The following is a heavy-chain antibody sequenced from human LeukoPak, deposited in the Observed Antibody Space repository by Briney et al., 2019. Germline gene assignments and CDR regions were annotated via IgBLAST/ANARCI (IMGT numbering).Heavy chain of an antibody. CDR3: ARLWKTDYSVYYLEGHFDY. D-gene: IGHD3-22*01. CDR1: GYTFTRYY. Sequence: GASVKVSCKAPGYTFTRYYMHWVRQAPGQGLEWMGIINPSGDSPNYAQKFQGRVTMTRDMSTTTVYMELSSLRSEDTAVYYCARLWKTDYSVYYLEGHFDYWGQGTLVTVSS. J-gene: IGHJ4*02. V-gene: IGHV1-46*01. CDR2: INPSGDSP.